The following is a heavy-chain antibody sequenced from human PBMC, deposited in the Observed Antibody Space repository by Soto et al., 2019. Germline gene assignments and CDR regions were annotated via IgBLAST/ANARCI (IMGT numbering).Heavy chain of an antibody. D-gene: IGHD2-15*01. Sequence: SETLSLTCAVYGGSFSGYYWSWIRQPPGKGLEWIGEINHSGSTNYNPSLKSRVTISVDTSKNQFSLKLSSVIAADTAVYYCARGIGSSPFDPWGQGTLVTVSS. CDR3: ARGIGSSPFDP. V-gene: IGHV4-34*01. J-gene: IGHJ5*02. CDR2: INHSGST. CDR1: GGSFSGYY.